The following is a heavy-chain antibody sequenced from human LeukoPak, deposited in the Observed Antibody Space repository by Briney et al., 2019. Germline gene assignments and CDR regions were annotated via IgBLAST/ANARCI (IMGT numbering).Heavy chain of an antibody. J-gene: IGHJ4*02. D-gene: IGHD2-2*01. CDR1: GFTFSSYS. V-gene: IGHV3-48*01. CDR2: ITRSSSEK. Sequence: GGSLRLSCAASGFTFSSYSMNWVRQAPGKGLEWVAYITRSSSEKHYSDSVKGRFTISRDNTKKSPYLQMNSLRAEDTAVYYCARDTAEIVVAPAPGYFDYWGRGTLVTVSS. CDR3: ARDTAEIVVAPAPGYFDY.